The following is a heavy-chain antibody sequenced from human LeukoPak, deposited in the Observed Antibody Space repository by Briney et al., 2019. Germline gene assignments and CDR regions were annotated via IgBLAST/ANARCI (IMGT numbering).Heavy chain of an antibody. CDR2: IYHSGST. CDR3: ARENFDP. CDR1: GYSISSGYY. V-gene: IGHV4-38-2*02. J-gene: IGHJ5*02. Sequence: PSETLSLTCTVSGYSISSGYYWGWIRQPPGKGLEWIGSIYHSGSTYYNPSLKSRVTISVDTSKNQFSLKLSSVTAADTAVYYCARENFDPWGQGTLVTVSS.